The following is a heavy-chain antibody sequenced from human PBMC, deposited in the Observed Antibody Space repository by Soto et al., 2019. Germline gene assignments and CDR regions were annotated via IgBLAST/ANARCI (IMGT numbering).Heavy chain of an antibody. Sequence: QVQLVESGGGVVQPGRSLRLSCAASGFTFSNYGMHWVRQTPGKGLEWVAIIWYDGSNKYYADSVEGRFTISRNNSKNTLYLQMSSLRAEDTAVFYCERGSSWELEYWGQGSLVTVSS. CDR3: ERGSSWELEY. J-gene: IGHJ4*02. D-gene: IGHD1-1*01. CDR1: GFTFSNYG. V-gene: IGHV3-33*01. CDR2: IWYDGSNK.